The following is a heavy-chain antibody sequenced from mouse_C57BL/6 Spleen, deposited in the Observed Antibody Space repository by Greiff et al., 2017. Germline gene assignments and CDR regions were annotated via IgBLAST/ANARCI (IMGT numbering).Heavy chain of an antibody. J-gene: IGHJ2*01. D-gene: IGHD2-1*01. Sequence: QVQLQQPGAELVKPGASVKMSCKASGYTFTSYWITWVKQRPGQGLEWIGDIYPGSGSTNYNEKFKSKATLTVDTSSSTAYMQLSSLTSEDSAVYYCAREKRESLLPPYFDYWGQGTTLTVSS. V-gene: IGHV1-55*01. CDR1: GYTFTSYW. CDR3: AREKRESLLPPYFDY. CDR2: IYPGSGST.